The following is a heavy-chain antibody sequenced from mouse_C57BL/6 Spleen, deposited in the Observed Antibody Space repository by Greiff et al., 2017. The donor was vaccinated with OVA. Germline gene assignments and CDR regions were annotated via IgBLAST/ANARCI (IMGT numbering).Heavy chain of an antibody. V-gene: IGHV1-15*01. Sequence: VQLVESGAELVRPGASVTLSCKASGYTFTDYEMHWVKQTPVHGLEWIGAIDPETGGTAYNQKIKGKAILTADKSSSTAYMELRSLTSEDSAVYYCTDRDYWGQGTTLTVSS. D-gene: IGHD3-2*01. CDR2: IDPETGGT. CDR3: TDRDY. CDR1: GYTFTDYE. J-gene: IGHJ2*01.